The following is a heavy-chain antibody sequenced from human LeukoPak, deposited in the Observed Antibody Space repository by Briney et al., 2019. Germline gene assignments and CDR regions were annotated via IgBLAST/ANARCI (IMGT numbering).Heavy chain of an antibody. CDR2: TSPGDSDA. D-gene: IGHD2-2*01. CDR1: GYSFTSYW. CDR3: ARRYCSSTSCNPYFFDF. J-gene: IGHJ4*02. V-gene: IGHV5-51*01. Sequence: GESLKISCKGSGYSFTSYWIGWVRQMPGKGLEWMGITSPGDSDARYSPSFQGQVTISADKSISTAFLRWSSLKASDSAIYYCARRYCSSTSCNPYFFDFWGQGTLVTVSS.